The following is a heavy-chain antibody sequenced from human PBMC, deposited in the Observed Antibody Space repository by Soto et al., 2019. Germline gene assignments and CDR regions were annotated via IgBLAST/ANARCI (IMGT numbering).Heavy chain of an antibody. CDR1: GFTFSSYA. CDR3: ARERIRRCLVPEYYYYYYGMDV. CDR2: ISYDGSNK. V-gene: IGHV3-30-3*01. Sequence: PGGSLRLSCAASGFTFSSYAMHWVRQAPGKGLEWVAVISYDGSNKYYADSVKGRFTISRDNSKNTLYLQMNSLRAEDTAVYYCARERIRRCLVPEYYYYYYGMDVWGQGTTVTVYS. D-gene: IGHD6-19*01. J-gene: IGHJ6*02.